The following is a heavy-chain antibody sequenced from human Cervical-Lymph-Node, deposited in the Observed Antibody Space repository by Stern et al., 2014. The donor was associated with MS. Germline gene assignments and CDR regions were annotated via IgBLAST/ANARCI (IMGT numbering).Heavy chain of an antibody. CDR1: GYTLNDLS. CDR3: ASAVTGLNYYFHALDV. CDR2: SSPEDGET. D-gene: IGHD6-19*01. V-gene: IGHV1-24*01. Sequence: VQLVESGAEVKKPGASVKVSCKVSGYTLNDLSLHWVRQAPGEGLEWMGGSSPEDGETIFAQGLQGRVNVTEDTSTDTAYMELSSLRSEDTAVYYCASAVTGLNYYFHALDVWGQGTTVTVSS. J-gene: IGHJ6*02.